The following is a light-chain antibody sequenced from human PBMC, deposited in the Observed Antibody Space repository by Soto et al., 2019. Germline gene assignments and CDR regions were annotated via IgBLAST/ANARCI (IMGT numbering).Light chain of an antibody. J-gene: IGKJ5*01. CDR3: QQSYSTLLIT. V-gene: IGKV1-39*01. Sequence: DIQMTQSPSFLSASVGDRVTISCRASQAINTYLNWYQQKPGKAPQLLIYGTSDLQNGVPSRFSGGGSGTDFTLTISSLQPEDFATYYCQQSYSTLLITFGQGTRLEV. CDR2: GTS. CDR1: QAINTY.